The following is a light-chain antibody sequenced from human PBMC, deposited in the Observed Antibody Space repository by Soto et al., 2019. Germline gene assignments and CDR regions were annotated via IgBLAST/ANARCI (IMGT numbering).Light chain of an antibody. CDR1: QTISSW. J-gene: IGKJ1*01. CDR2: KAS. CDR3: QQYETSSGT. V-gene: IGKV1-5*03. Sequence: DIQMTQSPSTLAGSVGDRFTITCPAIQTISSWLAWYQQKTGKAPKLLIYKASTLKSGVPSRFRGSGSGTEFTLTIASLQPDDFATYYCQQYETSSGTFGPGTKVDIK.